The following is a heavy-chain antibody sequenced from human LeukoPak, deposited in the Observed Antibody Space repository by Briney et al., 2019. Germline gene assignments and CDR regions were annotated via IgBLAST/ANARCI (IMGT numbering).Heavy chain of an antibody. CDR1: GFTFSNYG. V-gene: IGHV3-30*18. CDR2: MLYDGTNK. D-gene: IGHD5-18*01. J-gene: IGHJ4*02. Sequence: GGSLRLSCAASGFTFSNYGIHWVRQAPGKGLEWVAVMLYDGTNKNYADSVKGRFTISRDNSKNTLYLQMNSLRAEDTAVYYCAKAVDTAPIYYWGQGTLVTVSS. CDR3: AKAVDTAPIYY.